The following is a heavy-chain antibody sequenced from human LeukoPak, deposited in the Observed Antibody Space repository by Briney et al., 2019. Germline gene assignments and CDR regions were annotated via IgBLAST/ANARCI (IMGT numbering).Heavy chain of an antibody. CDR3: ARHMPHDGSYSDY. CDR2: IYPTDSTT. Sequence: GESLKISCKTSGYPFISYWIGWVRKMPGKGLEFMGIIYPTDSTTRYSPSVQGQVTFSADKSVNTAYLQWTSLKASDSAIYFCARHMPHDGSYSDYWGQGTLVTVSS. D-gene: IGHD2-15*01. V-gene: IGHV5-51*01. J-gene: IGHJ4*02. CDR1: GYPFISYW.